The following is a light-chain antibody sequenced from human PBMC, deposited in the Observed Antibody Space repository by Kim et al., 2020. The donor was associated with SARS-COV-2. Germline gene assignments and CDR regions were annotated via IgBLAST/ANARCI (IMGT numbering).Light chain of an antibody. Sequence: QLVLTQSSSASASLGASVKLTCTLSSGHSSYAIAWHQQQPEKGPRYLMKLNSGGSHSKGNGVPDRFSGSSSGADRYLTISSLQSEDEADYYCQTWDTSTWVFGGGTQLTVL. CDR3: QTWDTSTWV. CDR2: LNSGGSH. J-gene: IGLJ3*02. CDR1: SGHSSYA. V-gene: IGLV4-69*01.